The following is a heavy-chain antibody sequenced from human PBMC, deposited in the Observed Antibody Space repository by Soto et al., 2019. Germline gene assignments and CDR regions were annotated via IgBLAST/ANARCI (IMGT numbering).Heavy chain of an antibody. CDR2: IYYSGST. CDR1: GGSISSYY. D-gene: IGHD3-16*01. CDR3: ARVPRRWGILILDY. Sequence: SETLSLTCTVSGGSISSYYWSWIRQPPGKGLEWIGYIYYSGSTNYNPSLKSRVTISVDTSKNQFSLKLSSVTAADTAVYYCARVPRRWGILILDYWGQGTLVTVSS. V-gene: IGHV4-59*01. J-gene: IGHJ4*02.